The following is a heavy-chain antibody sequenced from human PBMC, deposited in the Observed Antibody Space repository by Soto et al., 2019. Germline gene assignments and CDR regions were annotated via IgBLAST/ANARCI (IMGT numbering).Heavy chain of an antibody. Sequence: GGSLRLSCAASGFTFSGSAIHWVRQASGKGLEWVGRIRSKANSYATAYAASVKGRFTISRDDSKNTAYLQMNSLKTEDTAVYYCTRSRLTVYCSGGSCYPDAFDIWGQGTMVTVSS. CDR1: GFTFSGSA. D-gene: IGHD2-15*01. V-gene: IGHV3-73*01. CDR2: IRSKANSYAT. CDR3: TRSRLTVYCSGGSCYPDAFDI. J-gene: IGHJ3*02.